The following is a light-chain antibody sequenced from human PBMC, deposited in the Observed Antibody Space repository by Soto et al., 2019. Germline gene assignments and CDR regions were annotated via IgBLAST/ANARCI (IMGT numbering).Light chain of an antibody. CDR3: QPYDTSPLT. CDR2: GAS. J-gene: IGKJ4*01. CDR1: QSVTSSN. V-gene: IGKV3-20*01. Sequence: EIVLTQSPGTLSLSPGERVTLSCRASQSVTSSNLAWYQQKPGQAPSLLISGASTRATGIPDRFIGSGSGTDFTLTISRLEPEEFAVYYCQPYDTSPLTFGGGTKVEI.